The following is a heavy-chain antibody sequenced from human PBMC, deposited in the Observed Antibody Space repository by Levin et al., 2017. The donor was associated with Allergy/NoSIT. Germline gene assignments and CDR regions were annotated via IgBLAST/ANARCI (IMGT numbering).Heavy chain of an antibody. CDR1: GGSISSYY. CDR3: ARQHSYHDAFDI. J-gene: IGHJ3*02. V-gene: IGHV4-59*08. Sequence: PSETLSLTCTVSGGSISSYYWSWIRQPPGKGLEWVGYIYYSGSTNYNPSLKSRVTISVDTSKNQFSLKLSSVTAADTAAYYCARQHSYHDAFDIWGQGTMVTVSS. D-gene: IGHD5-18*01. CDR2: IYYSGST.